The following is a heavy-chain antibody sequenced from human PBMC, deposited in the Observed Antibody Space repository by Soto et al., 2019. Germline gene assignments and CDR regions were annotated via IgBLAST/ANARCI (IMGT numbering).Heavy chain of an antibody. J-gene: IGHJ4*02. D-gene: IGHD3-10*01. CDR3: ASSRNSGSGSYIDY. CDR2: IYYSGST. V-gene: IGHV4-30-4*01. CDR1: GGSISRGDSY. Sequence: QVQLQESGPGLVKPSQTLSLTCTVSGGSISRGDSYWSWIRQPPVQGLEWIGYIYYSGSTYYNPSRKSRVTISVDTSKNQFSLKLSSVTAADTAGYYCASSRNSGSGSYIDYWGQGTLVTVSS.